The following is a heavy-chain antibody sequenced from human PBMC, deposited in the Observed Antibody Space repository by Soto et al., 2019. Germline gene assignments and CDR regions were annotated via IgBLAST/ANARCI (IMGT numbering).Heavy chain of an antibody. D-gene: IGHD5-18*01. CDR3: ARGSRSYGHDS. V-gene: IGHV3-13*01. Sequence: EVRLLESGGGLVQPGGSLRLSCVASGFTFSNYDMHWVRQGAGEGLEWVAAIGSGGDTYYPDSVKGRFTISRENGNNSFYLQMNNLRAADTALYYCARGSRSYGHDSWGQGTLVTVSS. CDR1: GFTFSNYD. J-gene: IGHJ4*02. CDR2: IGSGGDT.